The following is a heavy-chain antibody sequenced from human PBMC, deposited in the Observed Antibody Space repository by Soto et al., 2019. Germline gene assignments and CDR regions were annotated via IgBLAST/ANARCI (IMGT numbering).Heavy chain of an antibody. Sequence: GGSLRLSCAASGFTFSSYGMHWVRQAPGKGLEWVAVIWYDGSNKYYADSVKGRFTISRDNSKNTLYLQMNSLRAEDTAVYYCARDEEGEGWFGELFTYWGQGTLVTVSS. CDR2: IWYDGSNK. J-gene: IGHJ4*02. D-gene: IGHD3-10*01. CDR1: GFTFSSYG. CDR3: ARDEEGEGWFGELFTY. V-gene: IGHV3-33*01.